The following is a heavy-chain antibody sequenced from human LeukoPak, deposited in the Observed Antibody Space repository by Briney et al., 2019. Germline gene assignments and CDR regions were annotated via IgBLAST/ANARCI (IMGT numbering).Heavy chain of an antibody. CDR3: ATPSIVGATTFDY. V-gene: IGHV1-24*01. J-gene: IGHJ4*02. CDR2: FDPEDGET. D-gene: IGHD1-26*01. CDR1: GYTLTELS. Sequence: ASVEVSCKISGYTLTELSMHWVRQAPGKGLEWMGGFDPEDGETIYAQKFQGRVTMTEDTSTDTAYMELSSLRSEDTAVYYCATPSIVGATTFDYWGQGTLVTVSS.